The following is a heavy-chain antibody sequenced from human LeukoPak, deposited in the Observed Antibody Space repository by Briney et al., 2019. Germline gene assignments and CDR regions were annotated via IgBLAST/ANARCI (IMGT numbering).Heavy chain of an antibody. Sequence: SETLSLTCTVSGGSISSGDYYWSWIRQPPGKGLEWIGEIYHSGSTNYNPSLKSRVTISVDKSKNQFSLKLSSVTAADTAVYYCARVAVAPDYWGQGTLVTVSS. V-gene: IGHV4-39*07. CDR3: ARVAVAPDY. CDR1: GGSISSGDYY. D-gene: IGHD6-19*01. CDR2: IYHSGST. J-gene: IGHJ4*02.